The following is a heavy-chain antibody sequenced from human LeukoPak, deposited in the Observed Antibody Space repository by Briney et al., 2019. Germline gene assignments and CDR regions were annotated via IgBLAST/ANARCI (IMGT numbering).Heavy chain of an antibody. Sequence: GGSLRLSCAASGLAFSSYAMSWVRQATGKGVEWVSTISVASNTFYADSVKGRFTISRDNSRNTVYLQMTSLRADDTAVYYCADYGVSGVRNNFYWGQGTLVTVSS. V-gene: IGHV3-23*01. D-gene: IGHD3-3*01. J-gene: IGHJ4*02. CDR3: ADYGVSGVRNNFY. CDR1: GLAFSSYA. CDR2: ISVASNT.